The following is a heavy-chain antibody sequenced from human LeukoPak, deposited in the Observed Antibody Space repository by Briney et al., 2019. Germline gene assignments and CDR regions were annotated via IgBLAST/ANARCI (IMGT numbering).Heavy chain of an antibody. J-gene: IGHJ4*02. V-gene: IGHV4-39*01. CDR3: ARGRVNWNYVTFAFDY. CDR1: GGXISSNSYY. D-gene: IGHD1-7*01. Sequence: PSETLSLTCTVSGGXISSNSYYWGWIRQPPGKGLEWIGTISYSGSTYYNPSLKSRVTISVDTSKNQFSLKLSSVTAADTAVYYCARGRVNWNYVTFAFDYWGQGTLVTVSS. CDR2: ISYSGST.